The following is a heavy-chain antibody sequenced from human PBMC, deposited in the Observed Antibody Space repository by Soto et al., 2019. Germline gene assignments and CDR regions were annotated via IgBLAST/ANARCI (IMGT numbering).Heavy chain of an antibody. CDR3: ARDEAVTASRVYYYGMDV. V-gene: IGHV3-53*01. J-gene: IGHJ6*02. CDR1: GFTVSSNY. D-gene: IGHD2-21*02. CDR2: IYSGGGT. Sequence: EVQLVESGGGLIQPGGSLRLSCAASGFTVSSNYMTWVRQAPGKGLEWVSVIYSGGGTYYADSVKGRFTISRDNSKHTLYLQMNSLRAEDTAVYYWARDEAVTASRVYYYGMDVWGQGTTVTVSS.